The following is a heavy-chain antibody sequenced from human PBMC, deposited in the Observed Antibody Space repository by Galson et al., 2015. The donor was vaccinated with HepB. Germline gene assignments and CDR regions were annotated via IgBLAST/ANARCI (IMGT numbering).Heavy chain of an antibody. CDR1: GGTFSSYT. CDR3: ARGISGPTSDY. Sequence: SVKVSCKASGGTFSSYTIGWVRQAPGQGLEWMGWISAYNGNTNYAQKLQGRVTMTTDTSTSTAYMELRSLRSDDTAVYYCARGISGPTSDYWGQGTLVTVSS. CDR2: ISAYNGNT. V-gene: IGHV1-18*01. D-gene: IGHD1-20*01. J-gene: IGHJ4*02.